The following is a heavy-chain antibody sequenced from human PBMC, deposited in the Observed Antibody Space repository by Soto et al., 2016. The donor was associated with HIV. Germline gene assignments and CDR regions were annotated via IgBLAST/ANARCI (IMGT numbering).Heavy chain of an antibody. D-gene: IGHD3-10*01. J-gene: IGHJ4*02. CDR1: GFTVSSNY. CDR3: AREAVGGSGSYYPYYFDY. CDR2: IYSGGST. V-gene: IGHV3-66*01. Sequence: EVQLVESGGGLVQPGGSLRLSCAASGFTVSSNYMSWVRQAPGKGLEWVSVIYSGGSTYYADSVKGRFTISRDNSKNTLYLQMNSLRAEDTAVYYCAREAVGGSGSYYPYYFDYWGQGTLVTVSS.